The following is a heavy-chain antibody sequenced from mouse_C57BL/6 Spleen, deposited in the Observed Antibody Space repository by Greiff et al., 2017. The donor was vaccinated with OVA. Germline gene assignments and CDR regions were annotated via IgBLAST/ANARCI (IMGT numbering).Heavy chain of an antibody. V-gene: IGHV5-9-1*02. CDR1: GFTFSSYA. D-gene: IGHD4-1*01. J-gene: IGHJ2*01. Sequence: EVKVVESGEGLVKPGGSLKLSCAASGFTFSSYAMSWVRQTPEKRLEWVAYISSGGAYIYYADTVKGRFTISRDNARNTLYLQMSSLKSEDTAMYYCTRDWSNWDYFDYWGQGTTLTVSS. CDR2: ISSGGAYI. CDR3: TRDWSNWDYFDY.